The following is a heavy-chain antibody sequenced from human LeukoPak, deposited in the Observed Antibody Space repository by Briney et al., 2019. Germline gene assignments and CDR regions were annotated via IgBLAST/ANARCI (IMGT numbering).Heavy chain of an antibody. D-gene: IGHD3-3*01. V-gene: IGHV3-23*01. CDR3: AKGGGKGRITIFGVVPPPRPDYYYGMDV. CDR2: ISGSGGSS. CDR1: GFTFSSYA. Sequence: GGSLRLSCAASGFTFSSYAMSWVRQAPGKGLEWVSAISGSGGSSYYADSVKGRFTISRDNSKNTLYLQMNSLRAEDTAVYYWAKGGGKGRITIFGVVPPPRPDYYYGMDVWGQGTTVTVSS. J-gene: IGHJ6*02.